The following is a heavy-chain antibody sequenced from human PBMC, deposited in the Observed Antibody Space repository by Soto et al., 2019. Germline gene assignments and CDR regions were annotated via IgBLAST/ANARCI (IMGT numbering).Heavy chain of an antibody. V-gene: IGHV3-74*03. J-gene: IGHJ4*02. CDR2: IKPDGSLT. D-gene: IGHD3-10*01. Sequence: EAQLVQSGGGLIQPGGSMRLSCAASGFTFSTYWMHWVRQAPGKGLVWVSSIKPDGSLTPYADSVRGRFTISRDNSKNTVYLQMHSLRAEDTAVYYCARDEAVTMVRGYDTWGQGTLVAVSS. CDR3: ARDEAVTMVRGYDT. CDR1: GFTFSTYW.